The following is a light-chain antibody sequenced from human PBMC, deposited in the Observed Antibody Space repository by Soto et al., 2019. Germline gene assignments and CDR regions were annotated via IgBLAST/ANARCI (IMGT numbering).Light chain of an antibody. CDR1: QNVATY. J-gene: IGKJ2*01. Sequence: DIQMTQSPSSLSASIGDRVTISCRASQNVATYLNWYQQKPGKAPKLLIYLASTLQSGVPSRFSGSGSGTDFTLTIRSLQPEDVAAYFCQQRYSTPYTFGRGTKLEIK. V-gene: IGKV1-39*01. CDR3: QQRYSTPYT. CDR2: LAS.